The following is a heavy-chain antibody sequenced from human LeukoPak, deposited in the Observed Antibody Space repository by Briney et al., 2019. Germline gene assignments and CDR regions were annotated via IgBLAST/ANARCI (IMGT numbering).Heavy chain of an antibody. Sequence: ASVKVSCKASGGTFSSYAISWVRQAPGQGLEWMGGIIPIFGTANYGQKFQGRVTITEDESTSTAYMELSSLRSEDTAVYYCASEAAAGLTRQHWGQGTLVTVSS. J-gene: IGHJ1*01. D-gene: IGHD6-13*01. V-gene: IGHV1-69*13. CDR1: GGTFSSYA. CDR2: IIPIFGTA. CDR3: ASEAAAGLTRQH.